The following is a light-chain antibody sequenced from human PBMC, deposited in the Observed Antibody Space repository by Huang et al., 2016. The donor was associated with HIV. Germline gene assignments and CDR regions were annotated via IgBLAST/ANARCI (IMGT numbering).Light chain of an antibody. CDR3: QQYGSSLWT. J-gene: IGKJ1*01. CDR2: GAS. V-gene: IGKV3-20*01. CDR1: QSVSSSY. Sequence: EIVLTQSPGTLSLSPGERATLSCGASQSVSSSYLAWYQQKPGPAPRRLIYGASSRATGIPDRFSGSGSGTDFTLTISRLEPEDFAVYYCQQYGSSLWTFGQGTKVEIK.